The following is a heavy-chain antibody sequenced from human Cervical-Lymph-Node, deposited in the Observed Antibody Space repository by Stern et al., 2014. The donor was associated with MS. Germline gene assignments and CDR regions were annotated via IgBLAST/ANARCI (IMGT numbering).Heavy chain of an antibody. V-gene: IGHV5-51*04. D-gene: IGHD1-1*01. CDR1: GYTFTNNW. Sequence: VQLVQSGAEVKKPGESLKISCKGSGYTFTNNWIAWVRQMPGKGLEWMGIIYPDDSDIRYTPSFQGEVPTSAEKPTSPASLQWSSLKPADSPVYYCARPPPRRKWDDPNYGMDVWGQGTTVTVSS. CDR3: ARPPPRRKWDDPNYGMDV. J-gene: IGHJ6*02. CDR2: IYPDDSDI.